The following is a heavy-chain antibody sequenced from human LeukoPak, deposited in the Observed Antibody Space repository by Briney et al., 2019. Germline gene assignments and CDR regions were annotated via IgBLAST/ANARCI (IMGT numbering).Heavy chain of an antibody. D-gene: IGHD2-2*01. CDR3: AREFGDQPLDY. V-gene: IGHV3-74*01. Sequence: GGSLRLSCAASGFTFSSYWMHWVRQAPGKGLVWVSRINTDGSSTSYADSVKGRFTISRDNAKNTLYLQMNSLRAEDTAVYYCAREFGDQPLDYWGQGTLVTVSS. CDR2: INTDGSST. CDR1: GFTFSSYW. J-gene: IGHJ4*02.